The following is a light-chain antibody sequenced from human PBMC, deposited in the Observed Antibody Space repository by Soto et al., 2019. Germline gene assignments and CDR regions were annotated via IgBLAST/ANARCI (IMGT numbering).Light chain of an antibody. CDR2: EVS. CDR1: SSDVGGYNY. CDR3: SSYTSSSTVV. Sequence: QSALTQPASVSGSPGQSITISCTGTSSDVGGYNYVSWYQQHPGKAPKLMIYEVSNRPSGVSNRFSGSKSGNTASLTISGLQAEDEADYYCSSYTSSSTVVFGVGTKLTVL. J-gene: IGLJ2*01. V-gene: IGLV2-14*01.